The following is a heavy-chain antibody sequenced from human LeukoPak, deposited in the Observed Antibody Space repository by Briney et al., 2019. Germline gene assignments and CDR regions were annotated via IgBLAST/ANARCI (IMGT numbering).Heavy chain of an antibody. CDR2: IYPGDPDT. CDR1: GYSFTNYW. CDR3: ARHRHEGDSCCLSSVFDC. J-gene: IGHJ4*02. D-gene: IGHD3-22*01. Sequence: GESLKISCKGSGYSFTNYWIGWLRQMPGKGLEWMGIIYPGDPDTRYSPSFQGQVTISADKSINTAYLQWSSLKASDTAIYYCARHRHEGDSCCLSSVFDCWGQGTLVTASS. V-gene: IGHV5-51*01.